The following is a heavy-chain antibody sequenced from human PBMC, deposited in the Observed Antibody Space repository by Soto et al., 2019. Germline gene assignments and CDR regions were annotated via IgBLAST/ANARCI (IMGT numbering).Heavy chain of an antibody. CDR3: ARAKTVPPRPPEWELELSVAFDI. Sequence: GASVKVSCKASGYTFTSYAMHWVRQAPGQRLEWMGWINAGNGNTKYSQKFQGRVTITRDTPASTAYMELSSLRSEDTAVYYCARAKTVPPRPPEWELELSVAFDIWGQGTMVTVSS. CDR2: INAGNGNT. V-gene: IGHV1-3*01. D-gene: IGHD1-26*01. J-gene: IGHJ3*02. CDR1: GYTFTSYA.